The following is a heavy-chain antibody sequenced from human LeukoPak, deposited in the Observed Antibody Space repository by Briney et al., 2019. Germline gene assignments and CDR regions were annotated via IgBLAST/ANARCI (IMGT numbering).Heavy chain of an antibody. J-gene: IGHJ3*02. V-gene: IGHV4-59*01. CDR1: GGSISSYY. CDR3: ARGKVLGRGSNVFDI. CDR2: IYYSGST. Sequence: SETLSLTCTVSGGSISSYYWSWIRQPPGKGLEWIGYIYYSGSTNYNPSLKSRVTISVDTSKNQFSLKLSSVTAADTAVDYYARGKVLGRGSNVFDIWGKGKMVPVSS. D-gene: IGHD3-16*01.